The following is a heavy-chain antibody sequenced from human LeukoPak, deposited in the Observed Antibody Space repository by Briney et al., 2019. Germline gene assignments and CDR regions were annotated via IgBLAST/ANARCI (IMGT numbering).Heavy chain of an antibody. J-gene: IGHJ4*02. D-gene: IGHD3-22*01. Sequence: SETLSLTCTVSGGSISSYYWSWIRQPPGKGLEWIGYIYYSGSTNYNPSLKSRVTISTDTSKSQFSLNLRSVTAEDTGIYYCARGRCRNSGCRPYFDYWGQGTQVTVSS. CDR1: GGSISSYY. V-gene: IGHV4-59*01. CDR3: ARGRCRNSGCRPYFDY. CDR2: IYYSGST.